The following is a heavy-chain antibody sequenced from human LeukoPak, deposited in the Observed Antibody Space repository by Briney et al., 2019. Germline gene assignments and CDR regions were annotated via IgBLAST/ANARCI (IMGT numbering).Heavy chain of an antibody. J-gene: IGHJ4*02. D-gene: IGHD5-18*01. CDR2: ISSSGSTI. CDR3: ATDGDTAMVPFDY. V-gene: IGHV3-48*04. CDR1: GFIINSYS. Sequence: PGGSLRLSCAASGFIINSYSMNWVRQAPGKGLEWVSYISSSGSTIYYADSVKGRFTISRDNAKNSLYLQMNSLRAEDTAVYYCATDGDTAMVPFDYWGQGTLVTVSS.